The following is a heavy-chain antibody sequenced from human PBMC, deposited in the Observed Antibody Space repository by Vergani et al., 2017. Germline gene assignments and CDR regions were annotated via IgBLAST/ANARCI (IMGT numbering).Heavy chain of an antibody. Sequence: QVQLVESGGGLVKPGGSLRLSCAASGFTFSDYYMSWIRQAPGKGLEWVSYISSSGSTIYYADSVKGRFTISRDNSKNTLYLQMNSLRAEDTAVYYCARDFVVVPAAILRPPGDYWGQGTLVTVSS. CDR1: GFTFSDYY. J-gene: IGHJ4*02. D-gene: IGHD2-2*01. V-gene: IGHV3-11*04. CDR2: ISSSGSTI. CDR3: ARDFVVVPAAILRPPGDY.